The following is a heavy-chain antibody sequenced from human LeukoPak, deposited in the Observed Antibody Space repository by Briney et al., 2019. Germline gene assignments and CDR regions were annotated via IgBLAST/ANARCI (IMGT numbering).Heavy chain of an antibody. V-gene: IGHV3-30*02. D-gene: IGHD3-10*01. J-gene: IGHJ4*02. CDR1: GFTFSSYG. CDR3: ARDPAGYGSGSYGY. Sequence: PGGSLRLSCAASGFTFSSYGMHWVRQAPGKGLEWVAFIRYDGTNKYYADSVKGRFTISRDNSKNTLYLQMNRLRSDNTAVYYCARDPAGYGSGSYGYWGQGTLVTVSS. CDR2: IRYDGTNK.